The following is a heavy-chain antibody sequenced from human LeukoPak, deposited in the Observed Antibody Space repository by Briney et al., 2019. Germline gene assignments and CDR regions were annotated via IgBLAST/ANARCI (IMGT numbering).Heavy chain of an antibody. Sequence: PGGSLRLSCAASGFTFSSYAMAWVRQAPGKGLEWVSAISDSGANTFYADSVRGRFTVSRDNSKNTLYLQVNSLRAEDTAVYYCAKDTGSFDYWGQGTLVTVSS. CDR2: ISDSGANT. J-gene: IGHJ4*02. D-gene: IGHD1-26*01. V-gene: IGHV3-23*01. CDR3: AKDTGSFDY. CDR1: GFTFSSYA.